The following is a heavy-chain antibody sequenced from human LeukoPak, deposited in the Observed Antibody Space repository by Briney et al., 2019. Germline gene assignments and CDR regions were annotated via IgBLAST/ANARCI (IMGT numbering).Heavy chain of an antibody. CDR1: GGSISDYY. Sequence: SETLSLTCTVSGGSISDYYWNWMRQPPGKGLEWIGYIYYSGRTNYNPSLKSRVSISVDTSKNQFSLKLSSVTAADTAVYYCARYYYGSGSYFDYWGQGTLVTVSS. V-gene: IGHV4-59*08. CDR3: ARYYYGSGSYFDY. CDR2: IYYSGRT. D-gene: IGHD3-10*01. J-gene: IGHJ4*02.